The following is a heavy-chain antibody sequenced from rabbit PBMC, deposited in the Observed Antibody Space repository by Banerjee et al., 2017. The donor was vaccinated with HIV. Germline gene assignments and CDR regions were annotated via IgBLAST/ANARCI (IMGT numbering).Heavy chain of an antibody. D-gene: IGHD6-1*01. Sequence: QEQLEESGGDLVKPEGSLTITCTASGFSFSNGYVMCWVRQAPGKGLEWIACINTISGDTVYATWAKGRFTISKASWTTVTLQMTSLTAADTASYFCARDIADAAYYFNLWGPGTLVTVS. CDR1: GFSFSNGYV. CDR3: ARDIADAAYYFNL. CDR2: INTISGDT. J-gene: IGHJ4*01. V-gene: IGHV1S45*01.